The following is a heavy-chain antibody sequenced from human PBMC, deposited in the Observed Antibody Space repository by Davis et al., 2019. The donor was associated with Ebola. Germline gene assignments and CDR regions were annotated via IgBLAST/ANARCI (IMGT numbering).Heavy chain of an antibody. CDR1: GFTFSNAW. CDR2: IKSKTDGGTT. D-gene: IGHD3-9*01. Sequence: GESLKISCAASGFTFSNAWMNWVRQAPGKGLEWVGRIKSKTDGGTTDYAAPVKGRFTISRDDSKNTLYLQMNSLKTEDTAVYYCTTDVLRYFDWSHDYWGQGTLVTVSS. CDR3: TTDVLRYFDWSHDY. V-gene: IGHV3-15*07. J-gene: IGHJ4*02.